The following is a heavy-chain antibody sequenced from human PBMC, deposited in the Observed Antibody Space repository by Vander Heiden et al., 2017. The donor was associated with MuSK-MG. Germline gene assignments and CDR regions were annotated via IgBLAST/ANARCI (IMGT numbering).Heavy chain of an antibody. J-gene: IGHJ2*01. CDR2: ISPSGGAT. CDR3: ARDSSDDFGDFKGWFLEL. D-gene: IGHD4-17*01. V-gene: IGHV1-46*01. CDR1: GYPFTRHY. Sequence: QMQLRQSGADVKKPGASVIVSCEASGYPFTRHYMHWVRQAPGQGLEWMGLISPSGGATVYAQKFQGRVTMTRDTSTRTDYMELRGLTSGDTAVYYCARDSSDDFGDFKGWFLELWGRGTLVIVSS.